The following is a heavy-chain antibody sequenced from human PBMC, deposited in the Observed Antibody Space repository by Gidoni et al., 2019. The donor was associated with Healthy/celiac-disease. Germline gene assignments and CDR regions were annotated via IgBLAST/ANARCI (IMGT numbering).Heavy chain of an antibody. CDR3: ASVEMATTTAAFDI. CDR2: IYYSGST. J-gene: IGHJ3*02. CDR1: GGSVSSGSYY. V-gene: IGHV4-61*01. D-gene: IGHD5-12*01. Sequence: QVQLQVSGPGLVKPSETLSLTCTVSGGSVSSGSYYWSWIRQPPGKGLEWIGYIYYSGSTNYNPSLKSRVTISVDTSKNQFSLKLSSVTAADTAVYYCASVEMATTTAAFDIWGQGTMVTVSS.